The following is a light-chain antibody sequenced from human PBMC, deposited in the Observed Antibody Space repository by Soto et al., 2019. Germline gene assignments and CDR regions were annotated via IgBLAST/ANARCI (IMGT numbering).Light chain of an antibody. CDR3: QQYGASPFT. V-gene: IGKV3-20*01. CDR1: QNIDGNF. CDR2: AAF. J-gene: IGKJ4*01. Sequence: EIVLTQSPGTLSLSPGERATLSCRASQNIDGNFLVWHQQKPGQAPRLLINAAFTRATGIPDRFSGSGSGTDFTLTISRLEPEDFAVYCCQQYGASPFTFGGGTKVEIK.